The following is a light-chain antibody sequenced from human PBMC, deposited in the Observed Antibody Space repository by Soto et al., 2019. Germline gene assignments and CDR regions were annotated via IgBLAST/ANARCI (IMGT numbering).Light chain of an antibody. Sequence: QSVLTQPRSVSGSPGRSVTISCTGTSSDVGAYIYVSWYQQYPAKAPKVMIYDVGRRPSGVPDRFSGSKSGNTASLTISGLQAEDEAVYFCCSYAGNKTVVFGGGTKLTVL. CDR2: DVG. J-gene: IGLJ3*02. CDR3: CSYAGNKTVV. V-gene: IGLV2-11*01. CDR1: SSDVGAYIY.